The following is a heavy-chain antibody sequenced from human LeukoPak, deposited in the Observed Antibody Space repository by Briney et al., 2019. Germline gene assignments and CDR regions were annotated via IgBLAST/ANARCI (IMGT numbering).Heavy chain of an antibody. J-gene: IGHJ5*02. CDR1: GFPFSNYW. CDR2: ITSDGSGT. D-gene: IGHD3-10*01. CDR3: AKDQGARYYGSGSSWFDP. Sequence: GGSLRLSCAASGFPFSNYWIHWVRQAPGKGLVWLSHITSDGSGTSYADSVKGRFTISRDNAKYTLYLQMNSLRAEDTAVYYCAKDQGARYYGSGSSWFDPWGQGTLVTVSS. V-gene: IGHV3-74*01.